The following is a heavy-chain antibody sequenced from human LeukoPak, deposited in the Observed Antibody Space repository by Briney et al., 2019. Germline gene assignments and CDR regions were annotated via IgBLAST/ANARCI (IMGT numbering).Heavy chain of an antibody. J-gene: IGHJ4*02. CDR1: GGSISSYY. CDR2: IYYSGST. CDR3: AREVGYYDSSGYFDY. Sequence: SETLSLTCTVSGGSISSYYWSWIRQPPGKGLEWIGYIYYSGSTNYNPSLKSRVTISVDTSKNQFSLKLSSVTAADTAVYYCAREVGYYDSSGYFDYWGQGTLVTVSS. D-gene: IGHD3-22*01. V-gene: IGHV4-59*01.